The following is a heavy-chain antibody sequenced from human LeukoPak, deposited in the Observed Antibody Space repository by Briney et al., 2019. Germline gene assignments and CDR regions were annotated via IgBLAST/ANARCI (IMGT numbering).Heavy chain of an antibody. CDR3: ARGGYCRSSDCYADAFDI. D-gene: IGHD2-2*01. Sequence: PGGFLRLSCTASGFTFSNYWMSWVRQAPGKGLEWVANIKQDGSEKYYVDSVKGRLTISRDNAMNSLYLQMNSLNAEDTAVYYCARGGYCRSSDCYADAFDIWGQGTMVTVSS. V-gene: IGHV3-7*01. CDR1: GFTFSNYW. CDR2: IKQDGSEK. J-gene: IGHJ3*02.